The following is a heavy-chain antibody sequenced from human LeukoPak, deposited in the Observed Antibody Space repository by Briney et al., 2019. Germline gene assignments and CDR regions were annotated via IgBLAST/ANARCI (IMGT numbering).Heavy chain of an antibody. CDR1: GGSISSSSYY. CDR3: ARDSGYCSGGSCYDYYGMDV. CDR2: IYYSGST. D-gene: IGHD2-15*01. J-gene: IGHJ6*02. V-gene: IGHV4-39*07. Sequence: SETLSLTCTVSGGSISSSSYYWGWIRQPPGKGLEWIGSIYYSGSTYYNPSLKSRVTISVDTSKNRFSLKLSSVTAADTAVYYCARDSGYCSGGSCYDYYGMDVWGQGTTVTVSS.